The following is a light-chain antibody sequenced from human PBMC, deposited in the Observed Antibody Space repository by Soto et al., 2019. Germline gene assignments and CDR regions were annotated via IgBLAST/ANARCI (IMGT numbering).Light chain of an antibody. CDR2: GAS. Sequence: EIVLTQSPATLSLSPGERAALSCRASQGVGTYLAWYQQRPGQAPRLLIYGASNRATGIPARFSGSGSGTDFTLTIGSLEHEDFAVYFCQQRNNWLTFGGGTKVEIK. CDR1: QGVGTY. CDR3: QQRNNWLT. J-gene: IGKJ4*01. V-gene: IGKV3-11*01.